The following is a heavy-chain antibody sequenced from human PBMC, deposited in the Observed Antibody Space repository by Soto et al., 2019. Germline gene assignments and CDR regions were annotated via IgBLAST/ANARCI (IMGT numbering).Heavy chain of an antibody. V-gene: IGHV3-15*01. J-gene: IGHJ3*02. D-gene: IGHD2-2*01. CDR2: IKSKTDGGTT. CDR1: GFTFSNAW. CDR3: TTGFLVPAGMGENAFDM. Sequence: GGSLRLSCAASGFTFSNAWMSWVRQAPGKGLEWVGRIKSKTDGGTTDYAAPVKGRFTISRDDSKNTLYLQMNSLKTEDTAVYYCTTGFLVPAGMGENAFDMRGQRTTVTVSS.